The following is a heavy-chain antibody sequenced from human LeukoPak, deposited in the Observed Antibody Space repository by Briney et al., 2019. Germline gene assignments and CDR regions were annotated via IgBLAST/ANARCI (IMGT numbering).Heavy chain of an antibody. CDR1: GFTFDDYA. CDR3: VKVTAAGFVDH. D-gene: IGHD6-13*01. V-gene: IGHV3-9*01. Sequence: PGRSLRLSCAASGFTFDDYAMHLVRQAPGKGLEWVSGIGWNSGGIVYADSVKGRSTISRDNAKKSLYLQMNSLGAEDTALYYCVKVTAAGFVDHWGQGTLVTVSS. CDR2: IGWNSGGI. J-gene: IGHJ4*02.